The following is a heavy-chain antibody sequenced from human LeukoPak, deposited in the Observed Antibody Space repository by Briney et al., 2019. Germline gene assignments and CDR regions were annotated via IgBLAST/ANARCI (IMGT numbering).Heavy chain of an antibody. Sequence: GGSLRLSCAASGFTFSSYGMHWVRQAPGKGLEWVAFIRYDGSNKYYADSVKGRFTISRDNSKNTLYLQMNSLRAEDTAVYYCAKLPGDHSSRWFDYWGQGTLLTVSS. CDR2: IRYDGSNK. CDR1: GFTFSSYG. V-gene: IGHV3-30*02. CDR3: AKLPGDHSSRWFDY. J-gene: IGHJ4*02. D-gene: IGHD6-13*01.